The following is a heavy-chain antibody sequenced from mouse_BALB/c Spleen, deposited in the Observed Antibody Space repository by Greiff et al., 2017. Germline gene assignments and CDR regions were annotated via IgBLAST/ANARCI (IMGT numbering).Heavy chain of an antibody. CDR1: GFNIKDTY. CDR2: IDPANGNT. CDR3: ADYRYDPYYAMDY. Sequence: EVMLVESGAELVKPGASVKLSCTASGFNIKDTYMHWVKQRPEQGLEWIGRIDPANGNTKYDPKFQGKATITADTSSNTAYLQLSSLTSEDTAVYYCADYRYDPYYAMDYWGQGTSVTVSS. J-gene: IGHJ4*01. V-gene: IGHV14-3*02. D-gene: IGHD2-14*01.